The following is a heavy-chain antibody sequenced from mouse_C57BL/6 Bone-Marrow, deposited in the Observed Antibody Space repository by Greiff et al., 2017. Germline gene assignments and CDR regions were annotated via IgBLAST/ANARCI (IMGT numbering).Heavy chain of an antibody. CDR3: TRRTGRAY. V-gene: IGHV1-15*01. J-gene: IGHJ3*01. CDR2: IDPETGGT. D-gene: IGHD4-1*01. Sequence: LKQSGAELVRPGASVTLSCKAPGYTFTDYEMHWVKETPVHGLEWIGAIDPETGGTAYNQKFKGKAILTADKSSSTAYMELRSLTSEDSAVYYCTRRTGRAYGGQGTLVTVSA. CDR1: GYTFTDYE.